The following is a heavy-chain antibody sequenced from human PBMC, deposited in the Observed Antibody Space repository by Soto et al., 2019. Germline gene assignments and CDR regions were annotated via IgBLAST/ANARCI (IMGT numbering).Heavy chain of an antibody. CDR2: IIPIFGTA. D-gene: IGHD3-22*01. CDR1: GGTFSSYA. V-gene: IGHV1-69*13. J-gene: IGHJ3*02. Sequence: SVKVSCKASGGTFSSYAISWVRQAPGQGLEWMGGIIPIFGTANYAQKFQGRVTITADESTSTAYMELSSLRSEDTAVYYCARGITMIVVVTDAFDIWGQGTMVTGSS. CDR3: ARGITMIVVVTDAFDI.